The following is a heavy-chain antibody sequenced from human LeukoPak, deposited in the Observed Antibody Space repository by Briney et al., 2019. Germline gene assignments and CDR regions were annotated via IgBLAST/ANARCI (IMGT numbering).Heavy chain of an antibody. CDR1: RFTFSTYC. D-gene: IGHD3-22*01. Sequence: GGSLRLSCAASRFTFSTYCMNWVRQAPGKGLEWVSSITGRSGYIYYADSVKGRFTISRDNAKNSLYLQMNSLRAEDTAVYYCAREKIAYYDNSGRGWFDPWGQGTLVTVSS. CDR3: AREKIAYYDNSGRGWFDP. J-gene: IGHJ5*02. CDR2: ITGRSGYI. V-gene: IGHV3-21*04.